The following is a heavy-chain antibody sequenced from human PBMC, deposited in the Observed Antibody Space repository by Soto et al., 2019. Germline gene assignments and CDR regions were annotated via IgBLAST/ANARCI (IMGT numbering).Heavy chain of an antibody. D-gene: IGHD5-18*01. Sequence: EVHLLESGGGLVQPGGPLRLSCAASGFTFSNYAMSWLRQPPGKGLEWVSAISGSGDRTYYADSVKGRFTISRDNSKNALYLQMNSLRAEDSAVYYCVKERSGHSYADSWGQGTLVTVSS. V-gene: IGHV3-23*01. CDR3: VKERSGHSYADS. J-gene: IGHJ4*02. CDR2: ISGSGDRT. CDR1: GFTFSNYA.